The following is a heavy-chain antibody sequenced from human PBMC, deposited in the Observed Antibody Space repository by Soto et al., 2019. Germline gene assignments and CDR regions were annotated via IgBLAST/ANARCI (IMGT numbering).Heavy chain of an antibody. J-gene: IGHJ6*03. CDR1: GFTFSDYY. D-gene: IGHD2-2*01. CDR3: ARPRGEDCSSTSCSYYYYYYMDV. Sequence: QVQLVESGGGLVKPGGSLRLACAASGFTFSDYYMSWIRQAPGKGLEWVSYISSSGSTIYYADSVKGRFTISRDNAKNSLYLQMNSLRAEDTAVYYCARPRGEDCSSTSCSYYYYYYMDVWGKGTTVTVSS. CDR2: ISSSGSTI. V-gene: IGHV3-11*01.